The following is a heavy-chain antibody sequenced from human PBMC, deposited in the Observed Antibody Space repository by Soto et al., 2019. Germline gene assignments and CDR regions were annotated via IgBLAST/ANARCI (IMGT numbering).Heavy chain of an antibody. CDR3: ARDGDGYNSHWYFDL. D-gene: IGHD5-12*01. Sequence: SVKVSCKASGGTFSSYAISWVRQAPGQGLEWRGGIIPIFGTANYAQKFQGRVTITADKSTSTAYMELSSLRSEDTAVYYCARDGDGYNSHWYFDLWGRGTLVTVSS. J-gene: IGHJ2*01. V-gene: IGHV1-69*06. CDR1: GGTFSSYA. CDR2: IIPIFGTA.